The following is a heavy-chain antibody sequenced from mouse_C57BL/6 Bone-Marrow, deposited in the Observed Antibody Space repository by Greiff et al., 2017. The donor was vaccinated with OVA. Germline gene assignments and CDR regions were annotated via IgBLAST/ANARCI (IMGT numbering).Heavy chain of an antibody. CDR2: ISSGGSYT. V-gene: IGHV5-6*01. J-gene: IGHJ2*01. CDR1: GFTFSSYG. Sequence: VQMKQSGGDLVKPGGSLKLSCAASGFTFSSYGMSWVRQTPDKRLEWVATISSGGSYTYYPDSVKGRFTISRDNAKNTLYLQMSSLKSEDTAMYYCARRGDPHYFDYWGQGTTLTVSS. D-gene: IGHD2-13*01. CDR3: ARRGDPHYFDY.